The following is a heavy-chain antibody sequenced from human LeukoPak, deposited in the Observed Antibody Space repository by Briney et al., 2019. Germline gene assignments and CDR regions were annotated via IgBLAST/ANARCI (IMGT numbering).Heavy chain of an antibody. CDR2: IYYSGST. V-gene: IGHV4-30-4*01. CDR1: GGSISSGDYY. J-gene: IGHJ5*02. CDR3: AREKRVYPRWFDP. Sequence: PSQTLSLTCTVSGGSISSGDYYWSWIRQPPGKGLEWIGYIYYSGSTYYNPSLKSRVTISVDTSKSQFSLKLSSVTAADTAVYYCAREKRVYPRWFDPWGQGTLVTVSS. D-gene: IGHD3-10*01.